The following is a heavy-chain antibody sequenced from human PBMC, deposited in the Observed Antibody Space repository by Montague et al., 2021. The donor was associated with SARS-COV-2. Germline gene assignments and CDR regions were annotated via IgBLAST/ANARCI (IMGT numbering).Heavy chain of an antibody. CDR3: VRGIEAAGPYDY. V-gene: IGHV6-1*01. D-gene: IGHD6-13*01. Sequence: CAISGDSVSRNSATWNWIRRSPSRGLEWLGRTYYRSMWKSDYARSVKSRIAINPDTSKNQFSLQLSSVTPEDTALYYCVRGIEAAGPYDYWGQGTLVTVSS. CDR2: TYYRSMWKS. CDR1: GDSVSRNSAT. J-gene: IGHJ4*02.